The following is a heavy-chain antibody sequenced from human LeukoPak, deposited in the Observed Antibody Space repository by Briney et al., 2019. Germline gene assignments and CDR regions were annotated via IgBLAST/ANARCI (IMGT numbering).Heavy chain of an antibody. V-gene: IGHV3-30*02. CDR3: AKVSSSSWYVGDY. CDR1: GFTFSSYG. J-gene: IGHJ4*02. CDR2: IRYDGSNK. Sequence: AGGSLRLSCAASGFTFSSYGMHWVRQAPGKGLEWVAFIRYDGSNKYYADSVKGRFTISRDNSKNTLYLQMNSLRAEDTAVYYCAKVSSSSWYVGDYWGQGTLVTVFS. D-gene: IGHD6-13*01.